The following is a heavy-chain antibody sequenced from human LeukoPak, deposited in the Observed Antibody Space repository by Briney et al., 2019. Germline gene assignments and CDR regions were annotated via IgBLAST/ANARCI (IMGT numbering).Heavy chain of an antibody. CDR1: GFTFSSYA. J-gene: IGHJ6*02. Sequence: GGSLRLSCAASGFTFSSYAMHRVRQAPGKGLEWVAVISYDGSNKYYADSVKGRFTISRDNSKNTLYLQMNSLRAEDTAVYYCARISYYYDSSGYPNNPQAHYYYGMDVWGQGTTVTVSS. CDR3: ARISYYYDSSGYPNNPQAHYYYGMDV. D-gene: IGHD3-22*01. CDR2: ISYDGSNK. V-gene: IGHV3-30-3*01.